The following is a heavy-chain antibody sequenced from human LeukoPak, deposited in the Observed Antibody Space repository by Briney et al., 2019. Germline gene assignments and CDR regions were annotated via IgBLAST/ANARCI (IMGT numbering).Heavy chain of an antibody. V-gene: IGHV4-34*01. Sequence: SETLSLTCAVYGGSFSGYYWSWIRQPPGKGLEWIGEINHSGSTNYNPSLKSRVTISVDTSKNQFSLKLSSVTAADTAVYYCARDQVVATQKLKYNWFDPWGQGTLVTVSS. CDR1: GGSFSGYY. CDR3: ARDQVVATQKLKYNWFDP. J-gene: IGHJ5*02. D-gene: IGHD2-15*01. CDR2: INHSGST.